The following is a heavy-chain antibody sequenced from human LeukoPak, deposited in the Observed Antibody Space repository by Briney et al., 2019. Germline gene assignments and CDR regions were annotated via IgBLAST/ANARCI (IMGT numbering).Heavy chain of an antibody. D-gene: IGHD5-18*01. V-gene: IGHV4-4*07. J-gene: IGHJ6*02. Sequence: SETLSLTCTVSGGSFSSYYWSWIRQPAGKGLEWIGRIYTSGSTNYNPSLKSRVTMSVDTSKNQFSLKLSSVTAADTAVYYCARERGYSYGSGYYYYGMDVWGQGTTVTVSS. CDR2: IYTSGST. CDR3: ARERGYSYGSGYYYYGMDV. CDR1: GGSFSSYY.